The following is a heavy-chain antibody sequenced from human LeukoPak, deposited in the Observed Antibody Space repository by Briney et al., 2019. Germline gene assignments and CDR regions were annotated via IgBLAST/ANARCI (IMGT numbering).Heavy chain of an antibody. D-gene: IGHD3-10*01. Sequence: GGSLRLSCAASGFTFSSYAMHWVRQATGKGLEYVSAISSNGGSTYYANSVKGRFTISRDNSKNTLYLQVGSLRAEDMAVYYCARGFPSPDKRPCWGQGTLVTVSS. J-gene: IGHJ4*02. V-gene: IGHV3-64*01. CDR1: GFTFSSYA. CDR3: ARGFPSPDKRPC. CDR2: ISSNGGST.